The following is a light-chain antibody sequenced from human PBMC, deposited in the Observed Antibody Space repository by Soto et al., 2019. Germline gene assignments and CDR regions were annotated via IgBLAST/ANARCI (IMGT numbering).Light chain of an antibody. V-gene: IGKV3-15*01. CDR2: GAS. CDR1: QSIRSN. Sequence: EVVMTQSPATLSVSPGERATLSCRASQSIRSNLAWYQQKPGQAPRLLIYGASTRATCIPARFSGSVSGTEFTLTISSLQSEDFAVYYCQQYDNWPPWTFGQGTKVEIK. CDR3: QQYDNWPPWT. J-gene: IGKJ1*01.